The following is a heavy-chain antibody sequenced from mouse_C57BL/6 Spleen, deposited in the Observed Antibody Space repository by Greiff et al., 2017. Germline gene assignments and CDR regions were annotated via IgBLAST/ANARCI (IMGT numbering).Heavy chain of an antibody. CDR3: TRCYDYDVRFAY. D-gene: IGHD2-4*01. V-gene: IGHV1-15*01. Sequence: QVQLQQSGAELVRPGASVTLSCKASGYTFTDYEMHWVKQTPVHGLEWIGAIDPETGGTAYNQKFKGKAILTADKSSSTAYMELRSRTSEDSAVYYCTRCYDYDVRFAYWGQGTLVTVSA. CDR1: GYTFTDYE. J-gene: IGHJ3*01. CDR2: IDPETGGT.